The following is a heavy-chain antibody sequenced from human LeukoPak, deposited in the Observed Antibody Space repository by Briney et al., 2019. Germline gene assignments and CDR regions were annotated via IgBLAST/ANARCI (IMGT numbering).Heavy chain of an antibody. D-gene: IGHD6-6*01. Sequence: SETLSLTCAVYGGSFSGYYWSWIRQPPGKGLEWIGEINHSGSTNYNPSLKGRVTISVDTSKNQFSLKLSSVTAADTAVYYCARGKGWGLAARLRYYFDYWGQGTLVTVSS. J-gene: IGHJ4*02. CDR2: INHSGST. CDR1: GGSFSGYY. V-gene: IGHV4-34*01. CDR3: ARGKGWGLAARLRYYFDY.